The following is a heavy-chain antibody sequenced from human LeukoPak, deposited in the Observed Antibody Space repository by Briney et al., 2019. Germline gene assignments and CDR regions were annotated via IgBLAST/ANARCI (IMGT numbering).Heavy chain of an antibody. Sequence: GGSLRLSCAASGFTFSSYSMNWVRQAPGKGLEWVSSISSSSSYIYYADSVKGRFTISRDNAKNSLYLQMNSLRAEDTALYYCAKSSAYSYGYIHYYYYGMDVWGQGTTVTVSS. V-gene: IGHV3-21*04. CDR3: AKSSAYSYGYIHYYYYGMDV. J-gene: IGHJ6*02. D-gene: IGHD5-18*01. CDR2: ISSSSSYI. CDR1: GFTFSSYS.